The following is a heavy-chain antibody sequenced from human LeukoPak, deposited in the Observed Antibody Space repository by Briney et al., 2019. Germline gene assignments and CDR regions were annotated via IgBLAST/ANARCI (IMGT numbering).Heavy chain of an antibody. CDR2: INHSGSA. D-gene: IGHD6-13*01. Sequence: RPSETLSLTCAVYGGSFSGYYWNWIRQPPEKGLDWIGEINHSGSANYNPSLESRVTISVDTSKNQFSLKLSSVTAADTAVYYCARDGRIAAAEPPDYWGQGTLVTVSS. CDR1: GGSFSGYY. V-gene: IGHV4-34*01. CDR3: ARDGRIAAAEPPDY. J-gene: IGHJ4*02.